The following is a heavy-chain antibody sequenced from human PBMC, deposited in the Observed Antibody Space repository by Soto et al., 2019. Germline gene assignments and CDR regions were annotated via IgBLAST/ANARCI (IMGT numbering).Heavy chain of an antibody. J-gene: IGHJ2*01. Sequence: SVKVSCKASGGTFSSYAISWVRQAPGQGLERMGGIIPIFGTANYAQKFQGRVTITADKSTSTAYMELSSLRSEDTAVYYCARRPLAYCGGDCQDWYFDLWGRGTLVTVSS. CDR1: GGTFSSYA. CDR3: ARRPLAYCGGDCQDWYFDL. D-gene: IGHD2-21*02. CDR2: IIPIFGTA. V-gene: IGHV1-69*06.